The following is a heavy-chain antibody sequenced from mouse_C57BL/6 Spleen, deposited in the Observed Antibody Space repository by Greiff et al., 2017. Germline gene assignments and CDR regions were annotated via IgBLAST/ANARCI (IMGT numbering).Heavy chain of an antibody. CDR1: GFNIKDDY. Sequence: VQLQQSGAELVRPGASVKLSCTASGFNIKDDYMHWVKQRPEQGLEWIGWIDPENGDTEYAPKFQGKATITADTSSNTAYLQLSSLTSEDAAVYFCTTDGNYAFAYWGQGTLVTVSA. CDR2: IDPENGDT. CDR3: TTDGNYAFAY. D-gene: IGHD2-1*01. V-gene: IGHV14-4*01. J-gene: IGHJ3*01.